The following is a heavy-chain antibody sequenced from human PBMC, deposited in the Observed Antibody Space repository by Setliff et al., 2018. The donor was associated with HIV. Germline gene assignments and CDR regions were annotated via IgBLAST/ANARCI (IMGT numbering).Heavy chain of an antibody. CDR2: IYTSGST. Sequence: SETLSLTCTVSGGSISSGSYYWSWIRQPVGKGLEWIGRIYTSGSTNYNPSLKSRVTISVDTSKNQFSLKLSSVTAADTAVYYCATGQMATRYWGQGTLVTSPQ. CDR3: ATGQMATRY. CDR1: GGSISSGSYY. V-gene: IGHV4-61*02. D-gene: IGHD5-12*01. J-gene: IGHJ4*02.